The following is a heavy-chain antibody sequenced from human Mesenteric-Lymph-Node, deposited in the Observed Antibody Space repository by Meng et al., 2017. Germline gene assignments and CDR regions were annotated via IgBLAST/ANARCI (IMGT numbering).Heavy chain of an antibody. D-gene: IGHD3-22*01. Sequence: PRSACVLVKPSQTLSVTVTVSRDSISSTDYSWSWVRQPPGKGLEWIRYTYYSGSRYYNPYLKSRVTISVDTSKNQFSLKLSSVTAADTAVYYCARVTGQVYYDGSGYPEAFDYWGQGTLVTVSS. V-gene: IGHV4-30-4*01. CDR2: TYYSGSR. CDR1: RDSISSTDYS. J-gene: IGHJ4*02. CDR3: ARVTGQVYYDGSGYPEAFDY.